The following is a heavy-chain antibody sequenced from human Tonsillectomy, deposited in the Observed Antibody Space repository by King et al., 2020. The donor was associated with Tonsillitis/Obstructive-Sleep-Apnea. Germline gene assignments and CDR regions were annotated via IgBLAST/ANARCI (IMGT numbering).Heavy chain of an antibody. CDR2: IYYSGST. V-gene: IGHV4-59*08. CDR3: ARGGGEYYMVV. J-gene: IGHJ6*03. CDR1: GASISSYY. Sequence: VQLQESGPGLVNPSETLSLTCTVSGASISSYYWSWLRPPPGKGLEWIGYIYYSGSTNYNHSLKSRVTISIDTSKNQLSLKLSSVTAADTAVYYCARGGGEYYMVVWGKGTTVTVSS. D-gene: IGHD2-15*01.